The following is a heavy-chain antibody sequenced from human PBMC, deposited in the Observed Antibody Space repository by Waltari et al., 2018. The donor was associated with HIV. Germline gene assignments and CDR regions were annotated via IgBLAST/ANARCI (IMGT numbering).Heavy chain of an antibody. V-gene: IGHV4-38-2*02. CDR2: MYQSGST. CDR3: ARRSGEYWYFDL. D-gene: IGHD7-27*01. Sequence: QVQLQESGPGLVKPSETLSLTCTVSGYSISSGYYWGWIRQPPGKGLEWIGSMYQSGSTYYNPSLKSRVTMSVDTSKNQFSLKRSSVTAADTAVYYCARRSGEYWYFDLWGRGTLVTVSS. CDR1: GYSISSGYY. J-gene: IGHJ2*01.